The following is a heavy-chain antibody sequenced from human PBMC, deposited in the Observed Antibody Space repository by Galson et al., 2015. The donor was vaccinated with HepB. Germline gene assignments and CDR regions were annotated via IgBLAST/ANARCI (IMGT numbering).Heavy chain of an antibody. CDR1: GFTFSSYW. CDR2: INSDGSST. J-gene: IGHJ5*02. CDR3: ARGPLWFGWKWFDP. V-gene: IGHV3-74*01. D-gene: IGHD3-10*01. Sequence: SLRLSCAASGFTFSSYWMHWVRQAPGKGLVWVSRINSDGSSTSYADSVKGRFTISRDNAKNTLYLQMNSLRAEDTAVYYCARGPLWFGWKWFDPWGQGTLVTVSS.